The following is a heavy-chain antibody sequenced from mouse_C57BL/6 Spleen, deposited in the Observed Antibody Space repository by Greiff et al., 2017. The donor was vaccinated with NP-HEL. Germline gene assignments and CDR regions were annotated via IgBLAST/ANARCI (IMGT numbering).Heavy chain of an antibody. V-gene: IGHV1-64*01. D-gene: IGHD2-4*01. CDR2: IHPNSGST. CDR3: AADYDYDKGAWFAY. CDR1: GYTFTSYW. J-gene: IGHJ3*01. Sequence: VQLQQPGAELVKPGASVKLSCKASGYTFTSYWMHWVKQRPGQGLEWIGMIHPNSGSTNYNEKFKSKATLTVDKSSSTAYMQLSSLTSEDSAVYYCAADYDYDKGAWFAYWGQGTLVTVSA.